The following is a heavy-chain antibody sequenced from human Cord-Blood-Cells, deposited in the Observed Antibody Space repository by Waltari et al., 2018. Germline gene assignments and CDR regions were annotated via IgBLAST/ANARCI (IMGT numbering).Heavy chain of an antibody. J-gene: IGHJ4*02. Sequence: QVQLVQPGAEVKKPGASVKAPCTAAGYTFTGSYMPSVRQAPGHWLEWMGRTNPNSGGTNYAQKFQGRITMTRDTSISTAYMELSRLRSDDTAVYYCARARWELLLDYWGQGTLVTVSS. CDR3: ARARWELLLDY. D-gene: IGHD1-26*01. V-gene: IGHV1-2*06. CDR1: GYTFTGSY. CDR2: TNPNSGGT.